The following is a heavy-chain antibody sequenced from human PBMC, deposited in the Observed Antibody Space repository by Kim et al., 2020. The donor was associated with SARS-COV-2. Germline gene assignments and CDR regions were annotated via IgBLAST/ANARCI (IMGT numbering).Heavy chain of an antibody. CDR1: GFNFNTYG. V-gene: IGHV3-23*01. Sequence: GGSLRLSCAASGFNFNTYGMTWVRQAPGKGLEWVSVISGGSGSTYHADSVKGRFTISRDNSKNTLYLQMNSLRAEDTAVYYCAKISGASCYLPLDYWGQGNLVTVSS. D-gene: IGHD2-2*01. J-gene: IGHJ4*02. CDR3: AKISGASCYLPLDY. CDR2: ISGGSGST.